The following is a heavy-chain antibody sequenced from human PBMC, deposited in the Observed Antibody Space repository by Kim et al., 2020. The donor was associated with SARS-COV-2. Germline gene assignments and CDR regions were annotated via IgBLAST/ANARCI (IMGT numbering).Heavy chain of an antibody. J-gene: IGHJ4*02. D-gene: IGHD3-9*01. Sequence: GGSLRLSCIASGFTFRNYWMSWVRQAPGKGLEWVANIRQDGSEKYYMDSVKGRFTISRDNAKRSLYLQMNSLRAEDTAVYYCAGLLRYSDVDFDHWGQGT. CDR3: AGLLRYSDVDFDH. CDR1: GFTFRNYW. CDR2: IRQDGSEK. V-gene: IGHV3-7*01.